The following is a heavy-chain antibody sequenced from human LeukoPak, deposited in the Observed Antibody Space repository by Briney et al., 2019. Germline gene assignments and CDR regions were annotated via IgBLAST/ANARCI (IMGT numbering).Heavy chain of an antibody. CDR1: GVSISSYY. CDR2: IYYSGST. Sequence: SETLSLTCTVSGVSISSYYWSWIRQPPGKGLEWIGYIYYSGSTNYNPSLKSRDTTSVDRSKNQFSLKLSSVTAADTAVYYCARGYSRELEPTGVDAFDIWGQGTMVTVSS. V-gene: IGHV4-59*12. J-gene: IGHJ3*02. CDR3: ARGYSRELEPTGVDAFDI. D-gene: IGHD1-1*01.